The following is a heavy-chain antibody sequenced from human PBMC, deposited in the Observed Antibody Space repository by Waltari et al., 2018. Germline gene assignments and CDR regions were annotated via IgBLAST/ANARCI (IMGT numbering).Heavy chain of an antibody. D-gene: IGHD2-15*01. V-gene: IGHV4-30-4*08. CDR2: IYYSGTT. Sequence: QVQLQESGPGLVKPSQTLSLTCTVSGGSISSGDYYWSWIRQPPGKGLEWIGYIYYSGTTYYSPSRQSRVTISVEPSKNQCSLKLSSVTAADTAVYYCARVIVVVGYFDYWGQGTLVTVSS. CDR1: GGSISSGDYY. J-gene: IGHJ4*02. CDR3: ARVIVVVGYFDY.